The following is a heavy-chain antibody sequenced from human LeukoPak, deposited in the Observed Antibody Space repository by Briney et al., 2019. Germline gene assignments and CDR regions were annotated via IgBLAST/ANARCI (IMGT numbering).Heavy chain of an antibody. Sequence: SVKVSCKASGYTFTGYYMHWVRQAPGQGLEWMGGIIPIFGTANYAQKFQGRVTITADKSTSTAYMELSSLRSEDTAVYYCARAEYDPEGGYYYYMDVWGKGTTVTVSS. V-gene: IGHV1-69*06. CDR1: GYTFTGYY. J-gene: IGHJ6*03. D-gene: IGHD1-1*01. CDR3: ARAEYDPEGGYYYYMDV. CDR2: IIPIFGTA.